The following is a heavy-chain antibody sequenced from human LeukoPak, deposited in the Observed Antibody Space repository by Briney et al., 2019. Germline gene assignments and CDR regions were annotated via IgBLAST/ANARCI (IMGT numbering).Heavy chain of an antibody. Sequence: ASVKVSCKVSGYTITELSMHWVRQAPGKGLEWMGGFDPEDGETIYAQKFQGRVTMTEDTSTDTAYMELSSLRSEDTAVYYCATDSLGIAAAGRAKFDYWGQGTLVTVSS. CDR2: FDPEDGET. V-gene: IGHV1-24*01. CDR1: GYTITELS. CDR3: ATDSLGIAAAGRAKFDY. J-gene: IGHJ4*02. D-gene: IGHD6-13*01.